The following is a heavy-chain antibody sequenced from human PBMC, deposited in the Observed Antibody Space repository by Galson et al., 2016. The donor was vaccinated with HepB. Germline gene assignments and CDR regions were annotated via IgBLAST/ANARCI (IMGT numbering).Heavy chain of an antibody. D-gene: IGHD3-10*01. Sequence: SVKVSCKASGATLTDYTVSWVRQAPGQGLEWMGRNIPKIGSADFLPRFQGRLTITAEQSADTAFLKLTSLRSDDTAIYYRAIGATAWPPRALGSWGQGTPVTVSS. CDR2: NIPKIGSA. CDR1: GATLTDYT. J-gene: IGHJ5*02. V-gene: IGHV1-69*08. CDR3: AIGATAWPPRALGS.